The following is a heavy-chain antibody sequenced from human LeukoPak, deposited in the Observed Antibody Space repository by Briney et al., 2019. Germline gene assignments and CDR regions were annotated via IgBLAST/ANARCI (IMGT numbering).Heavy chain of an antibody. D-gene: IGHD3-9*01. Sequence: GGSLRLSCAASGFSFSKYWMHWARQTPGEGLVWVARIKEDGTYTSYADSVKGRFTISRDNARNTVFLQMNSLRAEDTAVYYCARDFDMGITPGDDFDFWGQGTLVTVSS. V-gene: IGHV3-74*01. CDR3: ARDFDMGITPGDDFDF. CDR1: GFSFSKYW. CDR2: IKEDGTYT. J-gene: IGHJ4*02.